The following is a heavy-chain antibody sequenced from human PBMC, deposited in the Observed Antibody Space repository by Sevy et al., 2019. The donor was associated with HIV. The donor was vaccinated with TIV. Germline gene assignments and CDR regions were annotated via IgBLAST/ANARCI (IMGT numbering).Heavy chain of an antibody. V-gene: IGHV3-30-3*01. D-gene: IGHD2-2*01. CDR2: VSKEGTNT. CDR3: ASDPHSVYHWGSFDS. CDR1: GFTFTRYA. Sequence: GGSLRLSCEASGFTFTRYAFHWVRQAPGKGLEWVAVVSKEGTNTNYANSVKDGFTISRDKFRNTLYLEMQSQKADDTAGYFGASDPHSVYHWGSFDSWGQGTLVTVSS. J-gene: IGHJ4*02.